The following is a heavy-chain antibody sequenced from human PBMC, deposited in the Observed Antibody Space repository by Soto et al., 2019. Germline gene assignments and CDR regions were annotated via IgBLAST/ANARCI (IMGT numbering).Heavy chain of an antibody. CDR3: ARAPFPTGMVLYFDS. CDR2: VSGSGTST. CDR1: GFNFRSHA. J-gene: IGHJ4*02. D-gene: IGHD3-10*01. V-gene: IGHV3-23*01. Sequence: GGSLRLSCIVSGFNFRSHAMSWVRQAPGKGLEWVSGVSGSGTSTYYADSVKGRFTISRDNSKNTLYVEMNSLRVEDTAVYYCARAPFPTGMVLYFDSWGQGAVVTVSS.